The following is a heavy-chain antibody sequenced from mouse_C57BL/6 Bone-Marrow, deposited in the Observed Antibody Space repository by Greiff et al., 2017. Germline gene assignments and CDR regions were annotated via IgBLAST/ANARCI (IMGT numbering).Heavy chain of an antibody. CDR3: ARPYYSNYWYFDV. D-gene: IGHD2-5*01. Sequence: QVQLQQPGAELVKPGASVKMSCKASGYTFTSYWITWVKQWPGQGLEWIGDIYPGSGSTNNNEKFECKGTLTVDTSSSTAYMQLSSLTSEDSAVYYCARPYYSNYWYFDVCGTGTTVTVSS. CDR2: IYPGSGST. J-gene: IGHJ1*03. CDR1: GYTFTSYW. V-gene: IGHV1-55*01.